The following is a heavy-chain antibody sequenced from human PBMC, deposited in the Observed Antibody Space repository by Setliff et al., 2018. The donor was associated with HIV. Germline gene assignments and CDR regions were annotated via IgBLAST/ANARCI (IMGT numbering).Heavy chain of an antibody. D-gene: IGHD7-27*01. J-gene: IGHJ4*02. CDR3: ARQFSNSLDH. Sequence: EASVKVSCKASGYTLTSNYMHWVRQAPGQGLEWMGIVNPSDGSTIYAQKFQGRVTMTRDTSTSTVYMELSSLTSEDTAVYFCARQFSNSLDHWGQGTLVTVSS. V-gene: IGHV1-46*01. CDR2: VNPSDGST. CDR1: GYTLTSNY.